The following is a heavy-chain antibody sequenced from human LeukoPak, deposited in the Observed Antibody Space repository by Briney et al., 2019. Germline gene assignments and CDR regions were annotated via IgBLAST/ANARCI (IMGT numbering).Heavy chain of an antibody. CDR1: GFTFSSYG. CDR2: ISYDGSNK. Sequence: PGGSLRLSCAASGFTFSSYGMHWVRQAPGKGLEWVAVISYDGSNKYYADSVKGRFTISRDNSKNTLYLQMNSLRAEDTAVYYCAKAEEDIVVVVAATALDFDYWGQGTLVTVSS. J-gene: IGHJ4*02. CDR3: AKAEEDIVVVVAATALDFDY. D-gene: IGHD2-15*01. V-gene: IGHV3-30*18.